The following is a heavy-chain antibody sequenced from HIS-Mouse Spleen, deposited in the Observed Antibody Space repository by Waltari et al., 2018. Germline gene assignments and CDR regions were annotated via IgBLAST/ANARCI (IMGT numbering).Heavy chain of an antibody. V-gene: IGHV3-30-3*01. CDR3: ARRRSYFDY. CDR2: ISYDGSNK. J-gene: IGHJ4*02. Sequence: QVQLVESGGDVVQPGRSLRLSCAASGFPFSSYAMPWVGQAPGKGLEWVAVISYDGSNKYYADSVKGRFTISRDNSKNTLYLQMNSLRAEDTAVYYCARRRSYFDYWGQGTLVTVSS. CDR1: GFPFSSYA.